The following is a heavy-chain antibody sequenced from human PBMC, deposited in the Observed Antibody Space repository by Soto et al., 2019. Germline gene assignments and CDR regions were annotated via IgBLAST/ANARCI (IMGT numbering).Heavy chain of an antibody. CDR3: ARSETAGHRGFDI. D-gene: IGHD6-19*01. V-gene: IGHV1-69*06. J-gene: IGHJ3*02. CDR1: GGTFSSSA. CDR2: IIPTFGTA. Sequence: QVQLVQSGAEMREPGSSVKVSCKSSGGTFSSSAINWLRQAPGQGPEWMGGIIPTFGTANYIEKFRGRVTITADTSTSTAYMEVSSLPSEDTAMYFCARSETAGHRGFDIWGQGTMVTVSS.